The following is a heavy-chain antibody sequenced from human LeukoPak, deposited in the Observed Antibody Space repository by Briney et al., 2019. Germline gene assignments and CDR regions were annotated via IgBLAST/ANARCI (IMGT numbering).Heavy chain of an antibody. CDR1: GYIFTDYA. CDR2: MNAGNGNT. D-gene: IGHD2-15*01. Sequence: GASVKVSCKASGYIFTDYAIHWLRQAPGQRPEWMGWMNAGNGNTKYSQKFQGRITLIRDTSAATAYMEVSSLRHDDLAVYYCARGRGTSGSNRDFYYYYYMDVWGKGLRSPSP. V-gene: IGHV1-3*01. CDR3: ARGRGTSGSNRDFYYYYYMDV. J-gene: IGHJ6*03.